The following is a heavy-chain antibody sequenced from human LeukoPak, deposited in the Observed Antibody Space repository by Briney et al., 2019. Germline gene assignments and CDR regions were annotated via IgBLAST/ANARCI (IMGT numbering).Heavy chain of an antibody. D-gene: IGHD6-13*01. Sequence: SETLSLTCIVSGGSISSYYWSWIRQPPGKGLEWIGYIYYSGSTNYNPPLKSRVTISVDTSKNQFSLKLSSVTAADTAVYYGARGLMMAVAGRGEFHYWGQGTLVTVSS. CDR2: IYYSGST. J-gene: IGHJ4*02. CDR1: GGSISSYY. V-gene: IGHV4-59*01. CDR3: ARGLMMAVAGRGEFHY.